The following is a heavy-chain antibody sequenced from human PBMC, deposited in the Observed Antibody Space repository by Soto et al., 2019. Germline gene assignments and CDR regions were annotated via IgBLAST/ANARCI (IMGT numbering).Heavy chain of an antibody. D-gene: IGHD6-13*01. V-gene: IGHV3-33*01. Sequence: QVQLVESGGGVVQPGRSLRLSCAASGFTFSSYGMHWVRQAPGKGLEWVAVIWYDGSNKYYADPVKGRFTISRDNSKNTLDLQVNSLRAEDTAVYYCASFGYDSNWDYFDYWGQGTLVTVSS. CDR1: GFTFSSYG. J-gene: IGHJ4*02. CDR3: ASFGYDSNWDYFDY. CDR2: IWYDGSNK.